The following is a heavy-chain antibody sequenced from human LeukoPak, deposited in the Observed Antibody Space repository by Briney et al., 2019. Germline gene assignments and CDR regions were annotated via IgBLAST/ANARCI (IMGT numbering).Heavy chain of an antibody. CDR3: ARAYCSGGSCDDGGDY. V-gene: IGHV1-18*04. CDR1: GYTFINHW. D-gene: IGHD2-15*01. J-gene: IGHJ4*02. Sequence: ASVKVSCKASGYTFINHWMHWVRQAPGQGLEWMGWISAYNGNTNYAQKLQVRVTMTTDTSTTTAYMELRSLRSDDTAVYYCARAYCSGGSCDDGGDYWGQGTLVTVSS. CDR2: ISAYNGNT.